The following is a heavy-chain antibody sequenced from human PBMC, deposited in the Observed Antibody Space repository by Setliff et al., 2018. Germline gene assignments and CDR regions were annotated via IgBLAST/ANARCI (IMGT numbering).Heavy chain of an antibody. J-gene: IGHJ4*02. D-gene: IGHD2-15*01. CDR3: AKMVGGSRSSGSCYFDY. Sequence: GGSLRLSCAASGFTFSTYAMSWVRQAPGKGLEWVSVISGSGTTTYYADSVKGRFTISRDNSKNTVYLQMNSLRAEDTAIYYCAKMVGGSRSSGSCYFDYWGQGTLV. CDR2: ISGSGTTT. V-gene: IGHV3-23*01. CDR1: GFTFSTYA.